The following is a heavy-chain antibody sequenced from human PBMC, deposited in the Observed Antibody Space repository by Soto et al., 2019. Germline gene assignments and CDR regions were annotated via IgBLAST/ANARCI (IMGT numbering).Heavy chain of an antibody. CDR3: ARAGGIITGTTSGDY. D-gene: IGHD1-20*01. J-gene: IGHJ4*02. CDR2: INPSGGST. V-gene: IGHV1-46*01. Sequence: QVQLVQSGAEVKKPGASVKVSCKASGYTFTSYYMHWVRQAPGQGLEWMGIINPSGGSTSYAQKFQGRVTMTRDTSTSTVYMELSSPRSEDTAVYYCARAGGIITGTTSGDYWGQGTLVTVSS. CDR1: GYTFTSYY.